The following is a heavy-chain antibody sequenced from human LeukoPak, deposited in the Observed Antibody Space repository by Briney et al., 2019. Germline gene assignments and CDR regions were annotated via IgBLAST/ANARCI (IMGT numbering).Heavy chain of an antibody. CDR1: GYSFTSYW. Sequence: GESLKISCKGSGYSFTSYWIGWVRQMPGQGLEWVGVIYPGDSDTRYSPSFQGQVTISADKSISTTYLQWSSRKASDTAMYYCARRGSPGLWIAYWGQGTLVTVSS. D-gene: IGHD2-15*01. CDR3: ARRGSPGLWIAY. J-gene: IGHJ4*02. CDR2: IYPGDSDT. V-gene: IGHV5-51*01.